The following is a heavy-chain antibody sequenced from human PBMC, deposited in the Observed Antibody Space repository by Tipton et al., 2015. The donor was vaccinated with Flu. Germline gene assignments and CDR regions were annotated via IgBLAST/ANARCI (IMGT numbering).Heavy chain of an antibody. CDR3: ATLGNSGTDGFDI. D-gene: IGHD5-12*01. V-gene: IGHV3-53*05. CDR2: IYRGGTT. J-gene: IGHJ3*02. Sequence: SLRLSCVVSGLTVSSNYMTWVRQAPGKGLQWVSVIYRGGTTYVADSVKGRCTISRDNSKNTLYLQWNSLTTEDTAVYYCATLGNSGTDGFDIWGQGTMVTISS. CDR1: GLTVSSNY.